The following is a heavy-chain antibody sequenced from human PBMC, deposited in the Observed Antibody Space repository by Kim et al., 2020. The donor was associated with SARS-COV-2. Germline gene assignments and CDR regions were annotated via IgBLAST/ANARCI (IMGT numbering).Heavy chain of an antibody. D-gene: IGHD6-13*01. Sequence: GGSLRLSCAASGFTVRSNYMTWVRQAPGKGLEWVSDIYSGGSTYYADYVKGRFTISRDNSKNTLYLQMNSLRAADTAVYYCARSSSWGNFDYWGYGTLVT. J-gene: IGHJ4*01. CDR3: ARSSSWGNFDY. V-gene: IGHV3-53*01. CDR2: IYSGGST. CDR1: GFTVRSNY.